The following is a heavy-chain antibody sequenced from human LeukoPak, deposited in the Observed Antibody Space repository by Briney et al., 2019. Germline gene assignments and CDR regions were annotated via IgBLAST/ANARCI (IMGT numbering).Heavy chain of an antibody. CDR2: IYHSGST. J-gene: IGHJ6*03. CDR1: GGSFSGYY. CDR3: ARAPFSEVSGTPYYFYYMDV. D-gene: IGHD6-19*01. Sequence: PSETLSLTCAVYGGSFSGYYWGWIRQPPGKGLEWLGTIYHSGSTYYNPSLRSRVTISVDTSKNQFSLELTSVTAADTAVYYCARAPFSEVSGTPYYFYYMDVWGTGTTVTVSS. V-gene: IGHV4-38-2*01.